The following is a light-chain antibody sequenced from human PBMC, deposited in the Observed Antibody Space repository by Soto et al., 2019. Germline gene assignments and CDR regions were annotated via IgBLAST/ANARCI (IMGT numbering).Light chain of an antibody. J-gene: IGKJ4*01. CDR2: HAF. CDR1: QSVGSY. Sequence: EIVLTQSPATLSLSPGERATLSCRASQSVGSYLAWYQQKPGQAPRLLIYHAFNRANGIPARFSGSGSGTDIHLTVSSLEPEDVAAYYCHRRRNWPQVTFGGGTKVEIK. V-gene: IGKV3-11*01. CDR3: HRRRNWPQVT.